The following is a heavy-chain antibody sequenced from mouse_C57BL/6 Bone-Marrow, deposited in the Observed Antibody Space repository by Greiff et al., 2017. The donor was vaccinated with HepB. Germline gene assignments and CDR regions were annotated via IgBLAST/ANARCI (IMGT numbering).Heavy chain of an antibody. V-gene: IGHV1-54*01. Sequence: QVQLQQSGAELVRPGTSVKVSCKASGYAFTNYLIEWVKQRPGQGLEWIGVINPGSGGTNYNEKFKGKATLTADKSSSTAYMQLSSLTSEDSAVYFCARRGVYGNYWYFDVWGTGTTVTVSS. CDR1: GYAFTNYL. D-gene: IGHD2-1*01. CDR2: INPGSGGT. J-gene: IGHJ1*03. CDR3: ARRGVYGNYWYFDV.